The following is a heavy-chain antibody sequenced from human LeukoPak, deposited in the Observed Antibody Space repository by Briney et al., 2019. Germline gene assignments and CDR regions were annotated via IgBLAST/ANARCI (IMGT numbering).Heavy chain of an antibody. CDR3: ASDRGIGSSSWYPLDY. Sequence: GGSLRLSCAASGFTFSSYSMNWVRQAPGKGLEWVSSISSSSSYIYYADSVKGRFTISRDNANNSLYLQMTRLRAEETAVYYCASDRGIGSSSWYPLDYWGQGTLVTVSS. CDR1: GFTFSSYS. V-gene: IGHV3-21*01. CDR2: ISSSSSYI. J-gene: IGHJ4*02. D-gene: IGHD6-13*01.